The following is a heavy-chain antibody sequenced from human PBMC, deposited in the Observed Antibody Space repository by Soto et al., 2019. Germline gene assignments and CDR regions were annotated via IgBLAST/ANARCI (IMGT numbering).Heavy chain of an antibody. Sequence: GGSLRLSCAASGFTFSSYGMHWVRQAPGKGLEWVAVIWYDGSNKYYADSVKGRFTISRDNSKNTLYLQMNSLRAEDTAVYYCARDQGRNYYDSSGVFDYWGQGTLVTVSS. D-gene: IGHD3-22*01. V-gene: IGHV3-33*01. CDR3: ARDQGRNYYDSSGVFDY. J-gene: IGHJ4*02. CDR1: GFTFSSYG. CDR2: IWYDGSNK.